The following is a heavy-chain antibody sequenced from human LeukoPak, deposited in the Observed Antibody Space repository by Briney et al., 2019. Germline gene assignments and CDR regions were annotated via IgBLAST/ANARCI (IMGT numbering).Heavy chain of an antibody. Sequence: GGSLRLSCEDSGFIFSNVWMSWVRQAPGKGLEWVGRIKTKTDGSTTDYAAPVKGIFTISRDSSKNTLFLQMNSLKTDDTAVYYCTTMALGVGAFDVWGQGTMVTVSS. D-gene: IGHD3-16*01. V-gene: IGHV3-15*01. CDR2: IKTKTDGSTT. J-gene: IGHJ3*01. CDR1: GFIFSNVW. CDR3: TTMALGVGAFDV.